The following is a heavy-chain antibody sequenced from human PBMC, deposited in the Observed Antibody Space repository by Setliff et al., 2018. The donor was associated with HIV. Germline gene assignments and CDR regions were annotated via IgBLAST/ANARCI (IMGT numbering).Heavy chain of an antibody. J-gene: IGHJ6*03. CDR1: GFTFSTYS. V-gene: IGHV3-21*01. CDR2: ISSSSRSK. CDR3: ARVSSTYWYSIFRNYYYHMDV. Sequence: GGSLRLSCEASGFTFSTYSMNWVRQAPGKGLEWVSSISSSSRSKYYADSVKGRFTISRDNAKNSLYLQMNSLTAEDTAVYYCARVSSTYWYSIFRNYYYHMDVWGKGTTVTVSS. D-gene: IGHD2-8*02.